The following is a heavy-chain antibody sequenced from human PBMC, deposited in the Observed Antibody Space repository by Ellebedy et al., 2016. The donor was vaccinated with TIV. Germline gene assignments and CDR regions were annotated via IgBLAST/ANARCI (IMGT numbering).Heavy chain of an antibody. V-gene: IGHV5-51*01. CDR3: ARSLRFPGSSWFDP. Sequence: GESLKISXKGSGYKFDNYWIGWVRQMPGKGPEWMGIVYAGDSDARYSPSFQGHVTISADKSISTAYLQWSSLKASDTAMYYCARSLRFPGSSWFDPWGQGTLVTVSS. J-gene: IGHJ5*02. CDR2: VYAGDSDA. CDR1: GYKFDNYW. D-gene: IGHD3-3*01.